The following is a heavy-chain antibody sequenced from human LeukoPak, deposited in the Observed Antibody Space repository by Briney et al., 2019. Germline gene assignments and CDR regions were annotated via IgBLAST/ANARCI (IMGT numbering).Heavy chain of an antibody. CDR2: IYYSGST. V-gene: IGHV4-59*01. CDR1: GGSISGYY. CDR3: ARDPYCTNGVCNRRWYFDL. J-gene: IGHJ2*01. D-gene: IGHD2-8*01. Sequence: SETLSLTCTISGGSISGYYWSWIRQPPGKGLEWIGYIYYSGSTNYNPSLKSRVTISVDTSKNQFSLKLSSVTAADTAVYYCARDPYCTNGVCNRRWYFDLWGRGTLVTVSS.